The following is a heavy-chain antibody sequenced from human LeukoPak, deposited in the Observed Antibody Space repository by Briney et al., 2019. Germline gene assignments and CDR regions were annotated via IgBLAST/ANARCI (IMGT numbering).Heavy chain of an antibody. D-gene: IGHD3-22*01. J-gene: IGHJ4*02. CDR3: ARPNYYDSSGQFDY. CDR1: GYTFTGYY. Sequence: GASVKVSCKASGYTFTGYYMHWVRQAPGQGLEWMGWINPNSGGTNYPQKFQGRVTMTRDTSISTAYMELSGLRSDDTAVCYCARPNYYDSSGQFDYWGQGALVIVSS. V-gene: IGHV1-2*02. CDR2: INPNSGGT.